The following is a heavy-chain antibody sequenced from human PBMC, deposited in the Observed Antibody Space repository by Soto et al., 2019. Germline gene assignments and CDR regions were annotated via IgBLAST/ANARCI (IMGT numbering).Heavy chain of an antibody. J-gene: IGHJ4*02. D-gene: IGHD4-17*01. CDR2: ISGSGGST. CDR3: ERDIWPSDSSYGSPYYFDY. V-gene: IGHV3-23*01. Sequence: QPGGSLRLSCSASGFTFSSYAMSWVRQAPGKGLEWVSAISGSGGSTYYADSVKGRFTISRDNSKNTLYLQMNSLRAEDTAVYYCERDIWPSDSSYGSPYYFDYWGQGTLVTVSS. CDR1: GFTFSSYA.